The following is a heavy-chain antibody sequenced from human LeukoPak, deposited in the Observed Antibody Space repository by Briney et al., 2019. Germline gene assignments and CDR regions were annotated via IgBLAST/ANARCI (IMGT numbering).Heavy chain of an antibody. CDR3: AKDQRRYCSSTSCLFEAFDI. J-gene: IGHJ3*02. CDR2: ISGSGGSA. Sequence: GGSLRLSCAASGFTFSSYAMSWVRQAPGKGLEWVSAISGSGGSAYYADSVKGRFTISRDNSKNTLYLQMNSLRAEDTAVYYCAKDQRRYCSSTSCLFEAFDIWGRGTMVTVSS. CDR1: GFTFSSYA. V-gene: IGHV3-23*01. D-gene: IGHD2-2*01.